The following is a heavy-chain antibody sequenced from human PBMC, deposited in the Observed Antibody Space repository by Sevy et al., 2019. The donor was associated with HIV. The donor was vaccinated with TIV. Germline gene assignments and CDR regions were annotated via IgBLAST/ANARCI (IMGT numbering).Heavy chain of an antibody. J-gene: IGHJ3*02. CDR3: ARVMYDFWSGYYAIDAFDI. CDR1: GYTFTSYD. Sequence: ASVKGSCKASGYTFTSYDINWVRQATGQGLEWMGWMNPNSGNTGYAQKFQGRVTMTRNTSISTAYMELSSLRSEDTAVYYCARVMYDFWSGYYAIDAFDIWGQGTMVTVSS. V-gene: IGHV1-8*01. D-gene: IGHD3-3*01. CDR2: MNPNSGNT.